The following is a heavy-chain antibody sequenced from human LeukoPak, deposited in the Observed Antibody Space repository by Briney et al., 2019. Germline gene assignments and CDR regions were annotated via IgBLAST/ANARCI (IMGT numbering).Heavy chain of an antibody. CDR2: INPDTGDT. CDR3: ARDQGGSGSYYTYYYYMDV. CDR1: GYTFTDYY. V-gene: IGHV1-18*04. D-gene: IGHD3-10*01. Sequence: ASVKVSCKASGYTFTDYYMHWVRQAPGQGLEWMGWINPDTGDTNYAQKLQGRVTMTTDTSTSTAYMELRSLRSDDTAVYYCARDQGGSGSYYTYYYYMDVWGKGTTVTISS. J-gene: IGHJ6*03.